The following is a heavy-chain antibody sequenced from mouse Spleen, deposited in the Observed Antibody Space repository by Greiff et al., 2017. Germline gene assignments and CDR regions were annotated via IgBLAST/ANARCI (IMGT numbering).Heavy chain of an antibody. Sequence: EVQRVESGGGLVKPGGSLKLSCAASGFTFSDYGMHWVRQAPEKGLEWVAYISSGSSTIYYADTVKGRFTISRDNAKNTLFLQMTSLRSEDTAMYYCARRGYYYGSSSLAMDYWGQGTSVTVSS. D-gene: IGHD1-1*01. V-gene: IGHV5-17*01. CDR1: GFTFSDYG. CDR3: ARRGYYYGSSSLAMDY. J-gene: IGHJ4*01. CDR2: ISSGSSTI.